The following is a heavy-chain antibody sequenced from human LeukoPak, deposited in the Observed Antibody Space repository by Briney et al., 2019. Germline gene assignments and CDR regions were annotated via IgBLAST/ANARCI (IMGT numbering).Heavy chain of an antibody. Sequence: ASVKVSCKASGYTFTSYYMHWVRQAPGQGLEWMGWINPNSGGTNYAQKFQGRVTMTRDTSISTAYMELSRLRSDDTAVYYCARSKADAGGGGIVDYWGQGTLVTVSS. D-gene: IGHD3-16*01. V-gene: IGHV1-2*02. CDR2: INPNSGGT. J-gene: IGHJ4*02. CDR3: ARSKADAGGGGIVDY. CDR1: GYTFTSYY.